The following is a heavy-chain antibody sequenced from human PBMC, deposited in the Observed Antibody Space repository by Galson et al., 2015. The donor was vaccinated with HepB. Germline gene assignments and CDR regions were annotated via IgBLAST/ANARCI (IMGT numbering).Heavy chain of an antibody. CDR1: GGSISSYY. D-gene: IGHD2-2*01. CDR3: ARQDIVVVPTTPYHYYYYMDV. Sequence: ETLSLTCTVSGGSISSYYWSWIRQPPGKGLEWIGYIYYNGSTNYNPSLKSRVTISVDTSKNQFSLRLSSVTAADTAVYYCARQDIVVVPTTPYHYYYYMDVWGKGTTVTVSS. V-gene: IGHV4-59*08. J-gene: IGHJ6*03. CDR2: IYYNGST.